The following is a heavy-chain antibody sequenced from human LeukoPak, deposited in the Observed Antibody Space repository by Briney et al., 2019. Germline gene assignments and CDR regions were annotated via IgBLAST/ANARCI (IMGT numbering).Heavy chain of an antibody. CDR1: GYTFTSYG. CDR3: ARAPEYSSSSWLDY. V-gene: IGHV1-18*01. CDR2: ISAYNGNT. D-gene: IGHD6-6*01. J-gene: IGHJ4*02. Sequence: ASVKVSCKASGYTFTSYGISWVRQAPGQGLEWMGWISAYNGNTNYAQKLQGRVTMTTDTSTSTAYMELRSLRSDVTAVYYCARAPEYSSSSWLDYWGQGTLVTVSS.